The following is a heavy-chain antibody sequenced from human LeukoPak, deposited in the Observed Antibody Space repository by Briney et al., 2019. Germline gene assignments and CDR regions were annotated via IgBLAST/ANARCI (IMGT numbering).Heavy chain of an antibody. CDR1: GFTFSSYG. J-gene: IGHJ6*02. V-gene: IGHV3-30*18. CDR2: ISYDGSNK. D-gene: IGHD2-21*02. Sequence: GGSLRLSCAASGFTFSSYGMHWVRQAPGKGLEWVAVISYDGSNKYYADSVKGRFTISRDNSKNTLYLQMSSLRAEDTAVYYCAKASSTYCGGDCYTYYYYYGMDVWGQGTTVTVSS. CDR3: AKASSTYCGGDCYTYYYYYGMDV.